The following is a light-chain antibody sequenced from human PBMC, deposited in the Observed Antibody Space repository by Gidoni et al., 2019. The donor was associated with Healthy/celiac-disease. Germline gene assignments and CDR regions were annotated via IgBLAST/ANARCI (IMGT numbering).Light chain of an antibody. J-gene: IGKJ1*01. V-gene: IGKV1-39*01. CDR2: AAS. CDR3: QQSYSTPTWT. CDR1: QSISSY. Sequence: DIQLPQSPSSLSASVGDRVTITCRASQSISSYLKWYQQKPGKGHKLLIYAASSLQSGVPARFRGSGSGTDFTLTISSLQPEDFATDYCQQSYSTPTWTFGQGTKVEIK.